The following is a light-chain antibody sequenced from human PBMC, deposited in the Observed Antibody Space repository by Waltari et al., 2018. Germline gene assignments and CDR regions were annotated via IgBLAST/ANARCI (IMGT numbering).Light chain of an antibody. CDR2: DGT. J-gene: IGLJ3*02. V-gene: IGLV2-14*03. CDR3: SSYRGSSSWV. CDR1: SSDVGGWNY. Sequence: QSALTQPASVSGSPGQSITISCTGTSSDVGGWNYVSWYQQHPGRAPKLIIYDGTNRPSGVSNRFSGSKSGNTASLTISGLQAEDESVYYCSSYRGSSSWVFGGGTKVTVL.